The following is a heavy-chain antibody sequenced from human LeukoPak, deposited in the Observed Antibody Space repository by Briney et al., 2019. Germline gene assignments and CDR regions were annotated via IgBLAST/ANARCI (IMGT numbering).Heavy chain of an antibody. CDR1: GFTVSSNY. CDR3: ARGGKIYYYYGMDV. Sequence: GSLRLSCAASGFTVSSNYMSWARQAPGKGLEWVSVIYSGGSTYYADSVKGRFTISRDNSKNTLYLQMNSLRAEDTAVYYCARGGKIYYYYGMDVWGQGTTVTVSS. J-gene: IGHJ6*02. V-gene: IGHV3-66*02. CDR2: IYSGGST. D-gene: IGHD4-23*01.